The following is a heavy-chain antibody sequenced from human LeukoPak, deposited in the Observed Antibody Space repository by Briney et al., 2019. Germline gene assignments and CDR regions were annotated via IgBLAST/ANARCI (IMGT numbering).Heavy chain of an antibody. Sequence: ASVKVSCKSSGYTFTGYYMHLVRQAAGQGLEWMGWINSNSGDTKYAQTFQGRVTMTRDTSISTAYMELRRLRSDDTAVFYCARGRREVAFDIWGRGIMVTVSS. J-gene: IGHJ3*02. CDR3: ARGRREVAFDI. V-gene: IGHV1-2*02. CDR1: GYTFTGYY. CDR2: INSNSGDT.